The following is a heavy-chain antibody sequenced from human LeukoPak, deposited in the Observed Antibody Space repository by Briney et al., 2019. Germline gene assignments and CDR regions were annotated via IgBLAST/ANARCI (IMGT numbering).Heavy chain of an antibody. D-gene: IGHD5-12*01. V-gene: IGHV4-59*11. Sequence: SETLSLTCTVSGGSIRSHYWSWIRQPPGKGLEWIGYISYSGNTNYNPSLKSRLTISVDTSKSQFSLKLTSVTAADTAVYYCARGDYSGYDSGTYFDYWGQGTLVTVSS. CDR3: ARGDYSGYDSGTYFDY. CDR1: GGSIRSHY. J-gene: IGHJ4*02. CDR2: ISYSGNT.